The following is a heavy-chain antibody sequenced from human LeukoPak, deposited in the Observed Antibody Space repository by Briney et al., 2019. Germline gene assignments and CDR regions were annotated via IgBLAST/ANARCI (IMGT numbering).Heavy chain of an antibody. D-gene: IGHD3-22*01. J-gene: IGHJ4*02. CDR2: ISGSGGNT. Sequence: GGSLRLSCAASGFTFDDYGMSWVRQAPGKGLEWVSTISGSGGNTYYADSVKGRVTISRDTSKTTLYLQMNSPRAEDTAVYYCAKDMYYDSSGPVFDYWGQGTLVTVSS. CDR1: GFTFDDYG. V-gene: IGHV3-23*01. CDR3: AKDMYYDSSGPVFDY.